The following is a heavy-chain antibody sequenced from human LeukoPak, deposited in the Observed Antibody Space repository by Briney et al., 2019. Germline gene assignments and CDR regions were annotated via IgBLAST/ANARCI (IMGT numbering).Heavy chain of an antibody. CDR1: GFTFSDYY. CDR2: IKSKTDGGTT. D-gene: IGHD3-10*01. V-gene: IGHV3-15*01. Sequence: GGSLRLSCAASGFTFSDYYMSWIRRAPGKGLEWVGRIKSKTDGGTTDYAAPVKGRFTISRDDSKNTLYLQMNSLKTEDTAVYYCTTGGVTNLYYYYYYGMDVWGQGTTVTVSS. J-gene: IGHJ6*02. CDR3: TTGGVTNLYYYYYYGMDV.